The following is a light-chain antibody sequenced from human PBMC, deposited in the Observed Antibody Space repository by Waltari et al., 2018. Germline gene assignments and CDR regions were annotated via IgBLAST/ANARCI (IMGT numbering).Light chain of an antibody. CDR1: QYIGGY. V-gene: IGKV1-39*01. Sequence: DIQMTQSPSSLSASVGDTVTISCRPSQYIGGYLNWYQLKAGKSPKLLLAGSSRWQDWVPSRFSGSGSGTDFTLTISSLHSDDFAIYVCQQSFNPPWTFGQGTKVDI. CDR3: QQSFNPPWT. J-gene: IGKJ1*01. CDR2: GSS.